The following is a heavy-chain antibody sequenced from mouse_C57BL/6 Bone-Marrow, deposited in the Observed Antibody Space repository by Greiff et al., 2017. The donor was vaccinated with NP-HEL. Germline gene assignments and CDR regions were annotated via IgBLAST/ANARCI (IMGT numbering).Heavy chain of an antibody. J-gene: IGHJ4*01. CDR3: ERDGDTTVLDSDAMDY. V-gene: IGHV5-4*01. CDR1: GFTFSSYA. D-gene: IGHD1-1*01. CDR2: ISDGGSYT. Sequence: DVQLVESGGGLVKPGASLKLPCAAPGFTFSSYATSWVRQTPEKRLEWVATISDGGSYTYYPDNVKGRFTISRDNAKNNLYLQMSNLKSEDTAMYYCERDGDTTVLDSDAMDYWGQGTSVTVSS.